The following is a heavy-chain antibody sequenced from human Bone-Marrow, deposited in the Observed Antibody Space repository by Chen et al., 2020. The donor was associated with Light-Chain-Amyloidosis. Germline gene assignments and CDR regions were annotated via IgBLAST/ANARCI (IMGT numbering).Heavy chain of an antibody. V-gene: IGHV4-39*01. D-gene: IGHD6-13*01. CDR3: ARQKVYSSSWGYFHY. J-gene: IGHJ4*02. CDR1: GGSISRSSYY. Sequence: QLQLQESGPGLVKLSETLSLTCTVPGGSISRSSYYWGGIRQPPGKGLELIGSIYYSGSTYYTPSLKSRVTISVDTSKNQFSLKLSSVTAADTAVYYCARQKVYSSSWGYFHYWGQGTLVTVSS. CDR2: IYYSGST.